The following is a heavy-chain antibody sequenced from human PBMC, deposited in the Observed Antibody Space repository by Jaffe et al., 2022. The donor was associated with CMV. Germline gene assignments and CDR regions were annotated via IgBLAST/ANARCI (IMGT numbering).Heavy chain of an antibody. J-gene: IGHJ3*02. CDR3: ARHGGWPPLGPKHDAFDI. Sequence: EVQLVQSGAEVKKPGESLRISCKGSGYSFTSYWITWVRQMPGKGLEWMGRIDPSDSYTNYSPSFQGHVTIAADKSISTAYLQWSSLKASDTAMYYCARHGGWPPLGPKHDAFDIWGQGTMVTVSS. V-gene: IGHV5-10-1*03. CDR1: GYSFTSYW. D-gene: IGHD2-15*01. CDR2: IDPSDSYT.